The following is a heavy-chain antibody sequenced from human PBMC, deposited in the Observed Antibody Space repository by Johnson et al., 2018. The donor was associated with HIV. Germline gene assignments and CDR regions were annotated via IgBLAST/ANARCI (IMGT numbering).Heavy chain of an antibody. D-gene: IGHD3-22*01. CDR3: VRRFYDSSAFDI. J-gene: IGHJ3*02. Sequence: HWVRQAPGKGLEWVAVISYDGSNKYFTDSVRGRFTISRDNSKNTLFLQMNSLRAEDTAVYYCVRRFYDSSAFDIWGQGTLVTVSS. CDR2: ISYDGSNK. V-gene: IGHV3-30*04.